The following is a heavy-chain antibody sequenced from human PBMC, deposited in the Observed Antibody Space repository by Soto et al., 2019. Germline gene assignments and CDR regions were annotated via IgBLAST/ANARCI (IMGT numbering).Heavy chain of an antibody. V-gene: IGHV4-31*03. CDR3: ARGVATRVPFDY. CDR1: GGSISIGGYY. CDR2: IYYSGST. Sequence: SETLSLTCTVSGGSISIGGYYWSWIRQHPGKGLEWIGYIYYSGSTYYNPSLKSRVTISVDTSKNQFSLKLSSVTAADTAVYYCARGVATRVPFDYWGQGTLVTVSS. J-gene: IGHJ4*02. D-gene: IGHD3-10*02.